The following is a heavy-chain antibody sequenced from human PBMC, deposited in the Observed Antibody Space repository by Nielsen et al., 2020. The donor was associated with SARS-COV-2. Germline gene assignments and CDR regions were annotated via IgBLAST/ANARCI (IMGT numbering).Heavy chain of an antibody. Sequence: GGSLRLSCAASGFTFSSYAMSWVRQAPGKGLEWVSAISGSGGSTYYADSVKGRFTISRDNSKNTLYPQMNSLRAEDTAVYYCAKDREYYDPSYYFDYWGQGTLVTVSS. J-gene: IGHJ4*02. CDR3: AKDREYYDPSYYFDY. CDR2: ISGSGGST. CDR1: GFTFSSYA. V-gene: IGHV3-23*01. D-gene: IGHD3-22*01.